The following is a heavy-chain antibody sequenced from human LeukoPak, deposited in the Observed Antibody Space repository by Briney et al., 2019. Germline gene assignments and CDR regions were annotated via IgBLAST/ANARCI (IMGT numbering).Heavy chain of an antibody. CDR3: ARRRPHGYEGGLDY. D-gene: IGHD5-12*01. J-gene: IGHJ4*02. V-gene: IGHV5-10-1*01. Sequence: GESLKISCKGSGYSFSNYWISWVRQIPGKGLGWMGRIDPSDSYTSYSPSLKGHVSISADKSNSTAFLQWSSVKASDTAMYYCARRRPHGYEGGLDYWGEGALVTVSS. CDR2: IDPSDSYT. CDR1: GYSFSNYW.